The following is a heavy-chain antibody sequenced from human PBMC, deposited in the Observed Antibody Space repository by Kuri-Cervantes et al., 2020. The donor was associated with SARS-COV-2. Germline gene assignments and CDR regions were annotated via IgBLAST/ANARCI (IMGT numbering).Heavy chain of an antibody. D-gene: IGHD2-15*01. CDR1: GGSISSYY. J-gene: IGHJ5*01. V-gene: IGHV4-4*07. Sequence: SETLSLTCTVSGGSISSYYWSWTPQPAGKGLEWIGRDAATGSTNFNPSLKSRVTISVDTSKNQFYLKLSSVTAADTAVYYCARDDVVVGGGKNWFDYWGPGTLVTVSS. CDR3: ARDDVVVGGGKNWFDY. CDR2: DAATGST.